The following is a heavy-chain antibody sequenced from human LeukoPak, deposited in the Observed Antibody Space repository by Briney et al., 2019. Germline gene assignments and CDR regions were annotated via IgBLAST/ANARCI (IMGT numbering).Heavy chain of an antibody. D-gene: IGHD3-16*01. J-gene: IGHJ4*02. V-gene: IGHV3-7*01. CDR1: GFTFSSYW. CDR2: IKQDGSEK. CDR3: ASDWGMGYFDY. Sequence: GGSLRLSSAASGFTFSSYWMSWVRQAPGKGLEWVANIKQDGSEKYYVDSVKGRFTISRDNAKNSLYLQMNSLRAEDTAVYYCASDWGMGYFDYWGQGTLVTVSS.